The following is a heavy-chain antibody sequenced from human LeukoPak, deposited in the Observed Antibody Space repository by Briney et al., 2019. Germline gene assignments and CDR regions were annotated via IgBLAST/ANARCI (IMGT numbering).Heavy chain of an antibody. CDR3: ATSWGPDTSAFRWGRDGMDV. V-gene: IGHV3-23*01. Sequence: GGSLRLSCAASGFTFSSHAMSWVRQAPGKGLEWVSAISGSGRSTYYADSVKGRFTISRDNSKNTQYLQMNSLRAEDTAVYYCATSWGPDTSAFRWGRDGMDVWGQGTTVIVS. CDR2: ISGSGRST. CDR1: GFTFSSHA. D-gene: IGHD3-16*01. J-gene: IGHJ6*02.